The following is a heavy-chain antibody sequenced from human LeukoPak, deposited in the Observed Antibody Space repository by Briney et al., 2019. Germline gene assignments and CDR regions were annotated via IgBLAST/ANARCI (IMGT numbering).Heavy chain of an antibody. CDR1: GDSVSSNSAT. D-gene: IGHD1-26*01. V-gene: IGHV6-1*01. J-gene: IGHJ3*02. Sequence: SQTLSPTCAISGDSVSSNSATWNWIRQSPSRGLEWLGRTYYKSKWYNDYAVSVKSRITINSDTSKNQLSLQLSSVTPDDTAVYYCARVSSPWSPRDAFDIWGQGTVVTVSS. CDR2: TYYKSKWYN. CDR3: ARVSSPWSPRDAFDI.